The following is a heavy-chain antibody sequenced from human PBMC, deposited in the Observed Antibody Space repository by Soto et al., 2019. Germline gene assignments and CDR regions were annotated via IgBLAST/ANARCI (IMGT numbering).Heavy chain of an antibody. V-gene: IGHV4-34*01. CDR1: GFTFSSYS. J-gene: IGHJ4*02. D-gene: IGHD3-16*01. CDR2: IGHSGGT. Sequence: GSLRLSCAASGFTFSSYSMNWVRQAPGKGLEWIGEIGHSGGTVYNPSLESRVTISEDSSNNQFSLKLNSVTAADTAVYYCARHGGYYFDYWGQGAPVTVSS. CDR3: ARHGGYYFDY.